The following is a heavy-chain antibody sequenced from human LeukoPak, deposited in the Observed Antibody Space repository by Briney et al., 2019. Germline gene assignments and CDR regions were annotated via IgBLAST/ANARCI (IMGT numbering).Heavy chain of an antibody. J-gene: IGHJ5*02. D-gene: IGHD6-6*01. CDR2: IYTSGST. CDR1: GGSISSYY. Sequence: NPSETLSLTCTVSGGSISSYYWSWTRQPAGQGLEWIGRIYTSGSTNYNPSLKSRVTMSVDTSKNQFSLKLRSVTAADTAVYYCARSPSSSTSSWFDPWGQGTLVTVSS. CDR3: ARSPSSSTSSWFDP. V-gene: IGHV4-4*07.